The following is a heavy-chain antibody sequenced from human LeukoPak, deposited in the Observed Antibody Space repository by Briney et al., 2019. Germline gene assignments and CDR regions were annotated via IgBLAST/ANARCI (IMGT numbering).Heavy chain of an antibody. V-gene: IGHV3-43*01. CDR2: ISWDGGST. Sequence: GGSLRLSCAASGFTFDDYTMHWVRQAPGKGLEWVSLISWDGGSTYYADSVRGRFTISRDNSKNSLYLQMNSLRTEDTALYYCAKGIAAAGNVDYWGQGTLVTVSS. D-gene: IGHD6-13*01. CDR3: AKGIAAAGNVDY. J-gene: IGHJ4*02. CDR1: GFTFDDYT.